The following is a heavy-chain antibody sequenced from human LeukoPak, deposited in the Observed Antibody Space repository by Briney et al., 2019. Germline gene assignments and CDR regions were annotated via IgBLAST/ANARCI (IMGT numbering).Heavy chain of an antibody. CDR2: ISGSGGST. Sequence: GGSLRLSCADSGFTFSSYTMSWVRQAPGKGREWGSAISGSGGSTYYADSVKGRFTISRDNSKNTLYLQMNSLRAEDTAVYYCAKEPDYYDSSGYENWFDPWGQGTLVTVSS. J-gene: IGHJ5*02. D-gene: IGHD3-22*01. CDR3: AKEPDYYDSSGYENWFDP. V-gene: IGHV3-23*01. CDR1: GFTFSSYT.